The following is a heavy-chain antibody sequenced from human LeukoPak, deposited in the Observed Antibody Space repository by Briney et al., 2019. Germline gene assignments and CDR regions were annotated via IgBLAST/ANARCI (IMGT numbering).Heavy chain of an antibody. J-gene: IGHJ3*02. CDR1: GFTFGSYA. CDR3: ARGWTQDAFDI. Sequence: GRSLRLSCAASGFTFGSYAMHWVRQAPGKGLEWVAVISYDGSNKYYADSVKGRFTISRDNSKNTLYLQMNSLRAEDTAVYYCARGWTQDAFDIWGQGTMVTVSS. V-gene: IGHV3-30-3*01. D-gene: IGHD2-15*01. CDR2: ISYDGSNK.